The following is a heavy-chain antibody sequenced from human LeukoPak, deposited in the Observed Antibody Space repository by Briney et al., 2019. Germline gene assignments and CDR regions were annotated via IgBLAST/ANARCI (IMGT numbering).Heavy chain of an antibody. J-gene: IGHJ4*02. CDR2: INPNSGGT. CDR1: GYTFTGYY. Sequence: ASVKVSCKTSGYTFTGYYMHWVRQAPGQGLEWMGWINPNSGGTNYAQKFQGRVTMTRDTSISTAYMELSRLRSDDTAVYYCARDGVVRGVSLNWVDYWGQGTLVTVSS. CDR3: ARDGVVRGVSLNWVDY. D-gene: IGHD3-10*01. V-gene: IGHV1-2*02.